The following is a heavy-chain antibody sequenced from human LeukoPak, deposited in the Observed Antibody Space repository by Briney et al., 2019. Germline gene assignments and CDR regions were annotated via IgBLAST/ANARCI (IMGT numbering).Heavy chain of an antibody. CDR2: IYTSGST. CDR1: DGSISSYY. Sequence: SETLSLTCTVSDGSISSYYWNWIRQPAGKGLEWIGRIYTSGSTNYNPSLKSRVTMSVDTSKNQLSLKLNSVTAADTAVYYCARNYCSGGSCYSGFDYWGQGALVTVSS. D-gene: IGHD2-15*01. J-gene: IGHJ4*02. V-gene: IGHV4-4*07. CDR3: ARNYCSGGSCYSGFDY.